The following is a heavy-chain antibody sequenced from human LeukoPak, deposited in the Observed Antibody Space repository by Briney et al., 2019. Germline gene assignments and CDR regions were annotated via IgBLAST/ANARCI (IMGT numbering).Heavy chain of an antibody. CDR2: IHPGDSDT. D-gene: IGHD3-22*01. Sequence: GESLKISCKGSGYSFTSYWIGWVRQMPGKGLEWMGIIHPGDSDTRYSPSFQGQVTISADKSISTAYLQWSSLKASDTAMYYCARGTEIVVVIPYYFDYWGQGTLVTVSP. CDR3: ARGTEIVVVIPYYFDY. J-gene: IGHJ4*02. CDR1: GYSFTSYW. V-gene: IGHV5-51*01.